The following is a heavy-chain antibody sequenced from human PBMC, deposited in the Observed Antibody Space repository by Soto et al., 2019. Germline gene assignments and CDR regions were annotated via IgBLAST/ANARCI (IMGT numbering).Heavy chain of an antibody. V-gene: IGHV1-24*01. CDR3: ATSPPYSGYDFRNWFDP. Sequence: ASVKVSCKVSGYTLTELSMHWVRQAPGKGLEWMGGFDPEDGDTIYAQKFQGRVTMTEDTPTDTAYMELSSLRSEDTAVYYCATSPPYSGYDFRNWFDPWGQGTLVTVSS. CDR2: FDPEDGDT. J-gene: IGHJ5*02. D-gene: IGHD5-12*01. CDR1: GYTLTELS.